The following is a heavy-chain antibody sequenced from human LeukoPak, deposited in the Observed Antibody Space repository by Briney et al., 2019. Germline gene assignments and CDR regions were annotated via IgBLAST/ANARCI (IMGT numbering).Heavy chain of an antibody. Sequence: GGSLRLSCAASGFTFSSYAMSWVRQAPGKGLEWVSAISGSGGSTYYADSVKGRFTISRDNSKNTLYLQMNSLRAEDTAVYYCAKDQGYGSGSYYIARNYYYYYMDVWGKGTTVTISS. CDR2: ISGSGGST. D-gene: IGHD3-10*01. J-gene: IGHJ6*03. V-gene: IGHV3-23*01. CDR1: GFTFSSYA. CDR3: AKDQGYGSGSYYIARNYYYYYMDV.